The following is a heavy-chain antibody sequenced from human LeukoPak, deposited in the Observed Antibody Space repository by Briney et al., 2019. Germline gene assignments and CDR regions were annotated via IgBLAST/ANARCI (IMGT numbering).Heavy chain of an antibody. Sequence: GGSLRLSCAASGFIFSSHGMHWIRQAPGKGLEWVSSISSSSSYIYYADSVKGRFTISRDNAKNSLYLQMNSLRAEDKAVYYCARAGSGWELDYWGQGTLVTVSS. CDR3: ARAGSGWELDY. V-gene: IGHV3-21*01. CDR2: ISSSSSYI. J-gene: IGHJ4*02. D-gene: IGHD6-19*01. CDR1: GFIFSSHG.